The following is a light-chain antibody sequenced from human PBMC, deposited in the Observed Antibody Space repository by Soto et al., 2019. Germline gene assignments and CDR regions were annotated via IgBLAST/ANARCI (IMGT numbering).Light chain of an antibody. CDR3: QQYNNWANT. Sequence: EIVMTQSPATLSVSPGERATLSCRASQSVGNNLAWYQQKPGQAPRLLMYGAFTRATGIPARFSGSGSGTDFTLTISSLQSEDSAVYYCQQYNNWANTFGQGTKVDIK. J-gene: IGKJ2*01. V-gene: IGKV3-15*01. CDR1: QSVGNN. CDR2: GAF.